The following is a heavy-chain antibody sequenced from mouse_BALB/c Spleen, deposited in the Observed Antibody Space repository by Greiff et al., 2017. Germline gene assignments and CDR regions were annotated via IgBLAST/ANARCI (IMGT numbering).Heavy chain of an antibody. D-gene: IGHD1-1*01. CDR2: ISSGGSYT. CDR1: GFTFSSYA. V-gene: IGHV5-9-4*01. CDR3: ASYGSLYAMDY. Sequence: EVKLVESGGGLVKPGGSLKLSCAASGFTFSSYAMSWVRQSPEKRLEWVAEISSGGSYTYYPDTVTGRFTISRDNAKNTLYLEMSSLRSEDTAMYYCASYGSLYAMDYWGQGTSVTVSS. J-gene: IGHJ4*01.